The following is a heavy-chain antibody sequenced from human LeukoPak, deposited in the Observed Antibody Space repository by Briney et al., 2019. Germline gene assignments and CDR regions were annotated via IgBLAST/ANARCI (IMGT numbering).Heavy chain of an antibody. D-gene: IGHD2-2*01. Sequence: PGRSLRLSCAASGFTFSSYAMHWVRQAPGKGLEWVAVISYDGSNKYYADSVKGRFTISRDNSKNTLYLQMNSLRAEDTAVYYCARDSALVVPAALGYWGQGTLVTVSS. CDR3: ARDSALVVPAALGY. V-gene: IGHV3-30-3*01. CDR1: GFTFSSYA. CDR2: ISYDGSNK. J-gene: IGHJ4*02.